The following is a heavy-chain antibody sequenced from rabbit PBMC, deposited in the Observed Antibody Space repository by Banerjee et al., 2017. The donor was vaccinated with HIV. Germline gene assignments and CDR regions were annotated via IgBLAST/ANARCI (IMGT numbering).Heavy chain of an antibody. D-gene: IGHD4-1*01. CDR2: IDPVFGST. CDR3: RRGDYTSGWGGVVYFNL. V-gene: IGHV1S47*01. Sequence: QEQLVESGGGLVQPGGSLKLSCKASGFDFSSYGVSWVRQAPGKGLEWIGYIDPVFGSTYYASWVNGRFTISSHNAQNTLYLQLNSLTAADTATYFCRRGDYTSGWGGVVYFNLWGQGTLVTVS. J-gene: IGHJ4*01. CDR1: GFDFSSYG.